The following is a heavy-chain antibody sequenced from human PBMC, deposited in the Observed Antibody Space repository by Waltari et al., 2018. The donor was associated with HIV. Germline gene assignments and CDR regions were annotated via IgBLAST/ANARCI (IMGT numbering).Heavy chain of an antibody. V-gene: IGHV1-24*01. CDR2: FDPADGKT. Sequence: QVQLVQSGAEVKRPGASVKVSCKVSGYILTELSIHWVRQAPGKGLEWVGSFDPADGKTTYAQKFQGRVTMPEDTSTDTASMEVSSLRSEDTAVYYCATARQWLVDSGMDVWGQGTTVTVSS. D-gene: IGHD6-19*01. J-gene: IGHJ6*02. CDR3: ATARQWLVDSGMDV. CDR1: GYILTELS.